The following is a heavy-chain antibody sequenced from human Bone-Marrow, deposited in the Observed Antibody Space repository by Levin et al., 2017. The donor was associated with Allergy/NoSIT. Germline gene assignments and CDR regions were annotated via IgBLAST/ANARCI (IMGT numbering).Heavy chain of an antibody. CDR2: INHSGST. CDR1: GGSFSGYY. D-gene: IGHD3-10*01. Sequence: SETLSLTCAVYGGSFSGYYWSWIRQPPGKGLEWIGEINHSGSTNYNPSLKSRVTISVDTSKNQFSLKLSSVTAADTAVYYCARGKRGYYGSGNSPRPTARYYYYMDVWGKGTTVTVSS. CDR3: ARGKRGYYGSGNSPRPTARYYYYMDV. V-gene: IGHV4-34*01. J-gene: IGHJ6*03.